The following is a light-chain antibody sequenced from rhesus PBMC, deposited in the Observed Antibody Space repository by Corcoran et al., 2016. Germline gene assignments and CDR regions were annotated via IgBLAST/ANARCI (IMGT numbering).Light chain of an antibody. CDR2: KAS. V-gene: IGKV1-74*01. CDR1: DHVNNY. Sequence: DIQMTQSPSSLSSSLGDRVTITCRASDHVNNYLNWYQQKPGKAPKLLIYKASTLHSGVPSRFSGMGSGTDFTLTIRSLQPEDIATYYCQQHDSSPPFTFGPGTKLDIK. CDR3: QQHDSSPPFT. J-gene: IGKJ3*01.